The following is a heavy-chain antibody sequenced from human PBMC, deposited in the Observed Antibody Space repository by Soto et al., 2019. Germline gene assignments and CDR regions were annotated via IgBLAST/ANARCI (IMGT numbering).Heavy chain of an antibody. CDR3: ARDGQPYGMDV. CDR2: TSISSSYI. J-gene: IGHJ6*02. CDR1: GFTVRSYS. D-gene: IGHD6-13*01. V-gene: IGHV3-21*01. Sequence: GGSPRLSCAASGFTVRSYSLNWVRQAPGKGLEWVSSTSISSSYIYYADSVNGRLTISRDHAKNSLYRQMNSLRAEDTAVYYCARDGQPYGMDVWGQGTTVTVSS.